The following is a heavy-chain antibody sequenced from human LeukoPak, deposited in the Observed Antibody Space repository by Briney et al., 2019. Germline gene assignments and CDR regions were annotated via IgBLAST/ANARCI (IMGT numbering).Heavy chain of an antibody. CDR2: ISAYNGNT. CDR1: GYTFTSYG. CDR3: ARCDYYDSSGSEGYFDL. D-gene: IGHD3-22*01. J-gene: IGHJ2*01. V-gene: IGHV1-18*01. Sequence: ASVKVSCKASGYTFTSYGISWVRQAPGQGLEWMGGISAYNGNTNYAQKLQGRVTMTTDTSTSTAYMELRSLRSDDTAVYYCARCDYYDSSGSEGYFDLWGRGTLVTVSS.